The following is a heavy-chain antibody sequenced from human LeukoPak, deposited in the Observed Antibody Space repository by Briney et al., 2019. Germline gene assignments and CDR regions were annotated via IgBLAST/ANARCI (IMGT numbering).Heavy chain of an antibody. CDR2: FDPEDGES. V-gene: IGHV1-24*01. Sequence: GASVKVSCKVSGYTLTESSMHWVRQAPGKGLEWMGGFDPEDGESIYAQKFQGRVTMTEDTSTDTAYMELSSLRSEDTAVYYCATYPILEVYGHEYFDYWGQGTLVTVSS. D-gene: IGHD2-21*01. CDR1: GYTLTESS. J-gene: IGHJ4*02. CDR3: ATYPILEVYGHEYFDY.